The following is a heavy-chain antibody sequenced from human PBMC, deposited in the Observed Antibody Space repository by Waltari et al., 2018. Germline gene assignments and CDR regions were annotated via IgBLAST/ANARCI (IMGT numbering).Heavy chain of an antibody. Sequence: EVQLVESGGGLVQPGGSLRPSCAASGSTFSSHWMHWVRQGPGKGLVWVSRISSDGSATNYADSVKGRFTISRDNAKNTLYLQMNSLRVDDSAVYYCARGISTSWWGQRTLVTVSS. CDR1: GSTFSSHW. CDR3: ARGISTSW. CDR2: ISSDGSAT. V-gene: IGHV3-74*01. J-gene: IGHJ4*02.